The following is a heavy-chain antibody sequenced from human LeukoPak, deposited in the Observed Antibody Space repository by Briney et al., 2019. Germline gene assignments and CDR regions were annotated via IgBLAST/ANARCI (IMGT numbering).Heavy chain of an antibody. J-gene: IGHJ4*02. CDR1: GGSISSYY. D-gene: IGHD3-22*01. Sequence: PSETLSLTCTVSGGSISSYYWSWIRQPPGKGLEWIGYIYYSGSTNYNPSLKSRVTISVDTSKNQFSLKLSSVTAADTAVYYCARSWSYYYDSSGYPDYWGQGTLVTVSS. V-gene: IGHV4-59*01. CDR2: IYYSGST. CDR3: ARSWSYYYDSSGYPDY.